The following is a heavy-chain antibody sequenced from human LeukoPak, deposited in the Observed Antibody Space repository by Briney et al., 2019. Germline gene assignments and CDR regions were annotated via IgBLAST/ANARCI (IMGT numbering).Heavy chain of an antibody. CDR1: GYTFTSYA. CDR3: ARTERWLPLRFDY. J-gene: IGHJ4*02. V-gene: IGHV1-3*01. CDR2: INAGTGNT. Sequence: ASVKVSCKASGYTFTSYAMHWVRQAPGQRLEWMGWINAGTGNTKYSQKFQGRVTITRDTSASTAYMELSSLRSEDTAVYYCARTERWLPLRFDYWGQGTLVTVSS. D-gene: IGHD5-24*01.